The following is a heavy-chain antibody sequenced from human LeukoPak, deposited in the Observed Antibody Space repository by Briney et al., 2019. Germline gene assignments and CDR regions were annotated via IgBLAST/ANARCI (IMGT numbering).Heavy chain of an antibody. D-gene: IGHD1-26*01. CDR3: ARLPDRGETTNMDV. V-gene: IGHV1-69*06. Sequence: ASVKVSCKASGGTFSSYAISWVRQAPGQGLEWMGGIIPIFGTANYAQKFQGRVTITADKSTSTAYMELSSLRSEDTAVYYCARLPDRGETTNMDVWGKGTTITVSS. J-gene: IGHJ6*03. CDR2: IIPIFGTA. CDR1: GGTFSSYA.